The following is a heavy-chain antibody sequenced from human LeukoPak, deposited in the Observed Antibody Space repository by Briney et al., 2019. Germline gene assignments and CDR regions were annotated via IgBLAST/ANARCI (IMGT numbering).Heavy chain of an antibody. CDR1: GFTFSSYD. Sequence: PGGSLRLSCAASGFTFSSYDMHWVRQATGKGLEWVSAIGTAGDTYYPGSVKGRFTFSRENAKNSLYLQMNSLRAGDTAVYYCARAYSSSWPRDYYYGMDVWGQGTTVTVSS. V-gene: IGHV3-13*01. CDR3: ARAYSSSWPRDYYYGMDV. J-gene: IGHJ6*02. D-gene: IGHD6-13*01. CDR2: IGTAGDT.